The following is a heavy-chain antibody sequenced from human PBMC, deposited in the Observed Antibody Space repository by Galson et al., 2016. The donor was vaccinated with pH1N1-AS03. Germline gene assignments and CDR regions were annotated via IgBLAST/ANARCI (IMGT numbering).Heavy chain of an antibody. CDR2: ISSSSYI. V-gene: IGHV3-21*01. J-gene: IGHJ6*02. Sequence: SLRLSCAASGFTFRTYGMNWVRQAPGKGLEWVSSISSSSYIYYADSVKGRFTISRDNARNSLYLQMNSLRAEDTAVYYCARRSAAVSGTGCVDVWGQGTTVTVSS. CDR3: ARRSAAVSGTGCVDV. D-gene: IGHD6-19*01. CDR1: GFTFRTYG.